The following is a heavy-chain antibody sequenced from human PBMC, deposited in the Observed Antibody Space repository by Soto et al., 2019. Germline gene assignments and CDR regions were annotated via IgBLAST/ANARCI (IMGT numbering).Heavy chain of an antibody. J-gene: IGHJ6*02. V-gene: IGHV3-23*01. Sequence: EVQLLESGGGLVQPGGSLRLSCAASGFTFSSYAMSWVRQAPGKGLEWVSAISGSGGSTYYADSVKGRFTISRDNSKNTLYLQMNSLRAEDTAVYYCAKDLGATITTYYYYGMDVWGQGTTVTVSS. CDR1: GFTFSSYA. D-gene: IGHD5-12*01. CDR3: AKDLGATITTYYYYGMDV. CDR2: ISGSGGST.